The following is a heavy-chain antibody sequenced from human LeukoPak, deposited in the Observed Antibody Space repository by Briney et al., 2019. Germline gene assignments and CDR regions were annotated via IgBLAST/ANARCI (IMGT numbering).Heavy chain of an antibody. Sequence: PGASLRLSCAASGFTFSDYAMSWVRQAPGRGLEWVSTISGGGDSIYYADSVRGRFTISRDNSKNTLYLQMKSLRVEDTAVYYCAKESPQFDYWGQETLVTVSS. V-gene: IGHV3-23*01. J-gene: IGHJ4*02. CDR2: ISGGGDSI. CDR3: AKESPQFDY. CDR1: GFTFSDYA.